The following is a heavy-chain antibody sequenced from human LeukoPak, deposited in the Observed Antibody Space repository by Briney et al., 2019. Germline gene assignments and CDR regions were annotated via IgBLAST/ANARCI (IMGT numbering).Heavy chain of an antibody. CDR3: ARILVEGQWLVPVDY. CDR2: IIPIFGTA. J-gene: IGHJ4*02. Sequence: SDKVSCKASGGTFSSYAISWVRQAPGQGLEWMGGIIPIFGTANYAQKFQGRVTITADESTSTAYMELSSLRSEDTAVYCCARILVEGQWLVPVDYWGQGNLVTVSS. V-gene: IGHV1-69*01. CDR1: GGTFSSYA. D-gene: IGHD6-19*01.